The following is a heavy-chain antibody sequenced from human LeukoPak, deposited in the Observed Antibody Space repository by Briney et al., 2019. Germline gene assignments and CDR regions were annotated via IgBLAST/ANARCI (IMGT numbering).Heavy chain of an antibody. CDR2: ISSSGSTI. Sequence: TGGSLRLSCAASGFTFSSYGMHWVRQAPGKGLEWVSYISSSGSTIYYADSVKGRFTISRDNAKNSLYLQINSLRAEDTAVYYCAELGITMIGGVWGKGTTVTISS. CDR3: AELGITMIGGV. J-gene: IGHJ6*04. CDR1: GFTFSSYG. D-gene: IGHD3-10*02. V-gene: IGHV3-48*04.